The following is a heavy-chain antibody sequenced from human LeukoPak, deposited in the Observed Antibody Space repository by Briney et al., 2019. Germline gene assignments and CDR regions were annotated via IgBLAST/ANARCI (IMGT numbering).Heavy chain of an antibody. V-gene: IGHV4-34*01. CDR1: GGSFSGYY. J-gene: IGHJ4*02. Sequence: SETLSLTCAVYGGSFSGYYWSWIRQPPGKGLEWIGEINHRGSTNYNPSLKSRVTISVDTSKNQFSLKLSSVTAADTAVYYCASTSGSYPRLFDYWGQGTLVTVSS. CDR3: ASTSGSYPRLFDY. CDR2: INHRGST. D-gene: IGHD1-26*01.